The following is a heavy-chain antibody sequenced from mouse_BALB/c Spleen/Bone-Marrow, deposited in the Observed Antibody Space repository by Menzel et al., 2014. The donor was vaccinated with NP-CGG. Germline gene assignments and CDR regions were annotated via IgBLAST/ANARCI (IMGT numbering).Heavy chain of an antibody. CDR3: ARHHGNYRYYAMDY. CDR1: GFTFSSYT. J-gene: IGHJ4*01. Sequence: EVQGVESGGGLVQPGGSLKLSCAASGFTFSSYTMSWVRQTPEKRLEWVAYISNGGGSTYYPDTVKGRFTISRDNAKNTLYLQMSSLKSEDTAMYYCARHHGNYRYYAMDYWGQGTSVTVSS. CDR2: ISNGGGST. V-gene: IGHV5-12-2*01. D-gene: IGHD2-1*01.